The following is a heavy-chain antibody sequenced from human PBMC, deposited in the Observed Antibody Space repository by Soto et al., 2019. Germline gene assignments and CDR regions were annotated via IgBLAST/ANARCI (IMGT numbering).Heavy chain of an antibody. CDR2: IYYSGST. CDR3: ARQLPITIFGVVIMAWFDP. D-gene: IGHD3-3*01. J-gene: IGHJ5*02. CDR1: GGSISSSSYY. V-gene: IGHV4-39*01. Sequence: QLQLQESGPGLVKPSETLSLTCTVSGGSISSSSYYWGWIRQPPGKGLEWIGSIYYSGSTYYNPSLKSRVTISVDTSKNQFSLKLSSVTAADTAVYYCARQLPITIFGVVIMAWFDPWGQGTLVTVSS.